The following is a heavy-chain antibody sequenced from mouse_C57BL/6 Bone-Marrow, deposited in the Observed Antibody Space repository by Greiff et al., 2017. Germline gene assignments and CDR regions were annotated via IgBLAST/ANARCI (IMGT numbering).Heavy chain of an antibody. CDR3: AREGYDG. Sequence: QVQLQQSGPVLVKPGASVKMSCKASGYTFTSYWMHWVKQRPGQGLEWIGMIHPNSGSTNYNEKFKSKATLTVDKSSSTAYMQLSSLTSEDSAVYYCAREGYDGWGQGTLVTVSA. CDR2: IHPNSGST. D-gene: IGHD2-2*01. CDR1: GYTFTSYW. V-gene: IGHV1-64*01. J-gene: IGHJ3*02.